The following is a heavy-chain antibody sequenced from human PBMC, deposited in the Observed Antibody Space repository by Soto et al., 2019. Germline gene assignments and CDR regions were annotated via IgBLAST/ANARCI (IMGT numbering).Heavy chain of an antibody. CDR1: GFTFSDYY. D-gene: IGHD2-8*01. V-gene: IGHV3-11*06. CDR2: ISSSSSYT. Sequence: GGSLRLSCAASGFTFSDYYMSWIRQAPGKGLEWVSYISSSSSYTNYADSVKGRFTISRDNAKNSLYLQMNSLRAEDTAVYYCASLDCTNGVCYIDYWGQGTLVTVSS. J-gene: IGHJ4*02. CDR3: ASLDCTNGVCYIDY.